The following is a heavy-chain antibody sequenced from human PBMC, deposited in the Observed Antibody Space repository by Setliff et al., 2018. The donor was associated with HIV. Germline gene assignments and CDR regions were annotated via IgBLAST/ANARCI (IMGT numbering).Heavy chain of an antibody. CDR1: GYTFTGYY. Sequence: EASVKVSCKASGYTFTGYYIHWVRQAPGQGLEWMGRIYPSSGGTNFAQKFRGRVTMTRDTSISTAYMELSRLTSDDTAMYYCARGTTVVMGDDVDNYHYPYLDVWGKGTTVTVS. J-gene: IGHJ6*03. D-gene: IGHD4-17*01. CDR2: IYPSSGGT. V-gene: IGHV1-2*06. CDR3: ARGTTVVMGDDVDNYHYPYLDV.